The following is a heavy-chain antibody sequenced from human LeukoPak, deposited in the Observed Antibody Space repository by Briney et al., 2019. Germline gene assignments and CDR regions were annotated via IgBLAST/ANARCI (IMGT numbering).Heavy chain of an antibody. CDR2: IYYSGST. Sequence: SETLSLTCTVSGGSISSYYWSWIRQPPGKGLEWIGYIYYSGSTNYNPSLKGRVTISVDTSKNQFSLKLSSVTAADTAVYYCARRDCGGDCSTQNFDYWGQGTLVTVSS. D-gene: IGHD2-21*02. V-gene: IGHV4-59*01. J-gene: IGHJ4*02. CDR3: ARRDCGGDCSTQNFDY. CDR1: GGSISSYY.